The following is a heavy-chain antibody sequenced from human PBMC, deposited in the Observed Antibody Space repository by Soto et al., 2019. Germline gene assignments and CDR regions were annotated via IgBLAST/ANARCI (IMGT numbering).Heavy chain of an antibody. Sequence: PGGSLRLSCNASGFSFGTYLMTWVRQAPGKGLEWVSSISSSSSYIYYADSVKGRFTISRDNAKNSLYLQMNSLRAEDTAVYYCARDPGGYQLLYSYYYYGMDVWGQGTTVTVSS. CDR3: ARDPGGYQLLYSYYYYGMDV. D-gene: IGHD2-2*02. CDR2: ISSSSSYI. V-gene: IGHV3-21*01. J-gene: IGHJ6*02. CDR1: GFSFGTYL.